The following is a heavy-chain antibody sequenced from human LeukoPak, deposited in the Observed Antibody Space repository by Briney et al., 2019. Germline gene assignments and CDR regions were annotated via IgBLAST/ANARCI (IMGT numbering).Heavy chain of an antibody. CDR3: ARVRVVISEYYFDY. V-gene: IGHV4-4*07. CDR2: IYTSGST. D-gene: IGHD3-3*01. Sequence: SETLSLTCAVSGGSISSYYWSWIRQPAGKGLEWIGRIYTSGSTNYNPSLKSRVTMSVDTSKDQFSLKLSSVPDADTAVYYCARVRVVISEYYFDYWGQGTLVTVSS. J-gene: IGHJ4*02. CDR1: GGSISSYY.